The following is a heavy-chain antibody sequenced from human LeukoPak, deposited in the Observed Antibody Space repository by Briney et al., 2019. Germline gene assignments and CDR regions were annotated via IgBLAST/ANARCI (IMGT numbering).Heavy chain of an antibody. CDR2: TSSSGSTI. D-gene: IGHD3-9*01. Sequence: QSGGSLRLSCAASGVTFSSYEMNWVRQAPGKGLEWVSYTSSSGSTIYYADSVKGRFTISRDNAKNSLYLQMNSLRAEDTAVYYCARVLVAFDYWGQGTLVTVSS. J-gene: IGHJ4*02. CDR1: GVTFSSYE. V-gene: IGHV3-48*03. CDR3: ARVLVAFDY.